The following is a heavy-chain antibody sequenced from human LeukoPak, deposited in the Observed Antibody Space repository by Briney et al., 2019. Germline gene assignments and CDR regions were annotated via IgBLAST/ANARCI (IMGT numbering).Heavy chain of an antibody. Sequence: GGSLRLSCAASTFTVSTNYMNRVRQAPEKGLEWVSFIHTGGNTYYADSVKGRFSVSRDNSKNTLYLQMNGLRGDDTAVYYCVKDLPVLHSWGQGTLVTVSS. CDR1: TFTVSTNY. V-gene: IGHV3-66*02. D-gene: IGHD3-16*01. J-gene: IGHJ4*02. CDR2: IHTGGNT. CDR3: VKDLPVLHS.